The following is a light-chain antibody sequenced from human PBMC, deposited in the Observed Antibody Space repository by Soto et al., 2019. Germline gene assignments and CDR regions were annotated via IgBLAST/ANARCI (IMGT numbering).Light chain of an antibody. V-gene: IGKV1-5*03. Sequence: DIQMTQSPSTLSASVVDRVTITCLASQSISSWLAWYQKKPGKAPKLLIYKASSLESGVPSRFSGSGYGTEFTLTISSLQPDDFATYYCQQFNNYPWTFGQGTRVEIK. J-gene: IGKJ1*01. CDR1: QSISSW. CDR2: KAS. CDR3: QQFNNYPWT.